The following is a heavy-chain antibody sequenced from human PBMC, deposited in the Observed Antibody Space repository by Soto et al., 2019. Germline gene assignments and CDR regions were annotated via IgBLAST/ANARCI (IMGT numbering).Heavy chain of an antibody. J-gene: IGHJ4*02. CDR3: AREMSGGYDIPPYFDY. CDR2: INPNSGGT. Sequence: ASVKVSCKASGYTFTGYYMHWVRQAPGQGLEWMGWINPNSGGTNYAQKFEGRVTMTRDTSISTAYMELSRLRSDDTAVYYCAREMSGGYDIPPYFDYWGQGTLVTVSS. D-gene: IGHD5-12*01. V-gene: IGHV1-2*02. CDR1: GYTFTGYY.